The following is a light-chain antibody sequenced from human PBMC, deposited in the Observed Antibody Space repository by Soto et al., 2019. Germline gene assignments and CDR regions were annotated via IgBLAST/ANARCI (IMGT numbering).Light chain of an antibody. Sequence: EIVMTQSPATLSVSPGETATLSCRASQGISSTLAWYQLKSGQAPMLLFYGAATRATGVPARFSGSGSGTEFTLTISSLQSEDYALYYGQHYHHWTQLSCRGGTKVEI. CDR1: QGISST. CDR3: QHYHHWTQLS. V-gene: IGKV3-15*01. J-gene: IGKJ4*01. CDR2: GAA.